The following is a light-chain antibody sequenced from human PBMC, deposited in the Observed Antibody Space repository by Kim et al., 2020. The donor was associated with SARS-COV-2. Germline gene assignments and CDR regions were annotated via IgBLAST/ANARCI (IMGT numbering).Light chain of an antibody. J-gene: IGLJ2*01. Sequence: ESPGQTASITCAGDKVVATYASCYQKKPGQSPVLVFYQHSKRPSGFPEGFSAANPGNTATLTIGGTRAMDVAVYYCKAWDSSTVVSGGGTKLIVL. V-gene: IGLV3-1*01. CDR2: QHS. CDR3: KAWDSSTVV. CDR1: KVVATY.